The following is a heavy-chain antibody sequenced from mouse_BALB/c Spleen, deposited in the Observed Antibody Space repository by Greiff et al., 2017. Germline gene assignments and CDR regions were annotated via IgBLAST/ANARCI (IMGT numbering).Heavy chain of an antibody. Sequence: VQGVESGPGLVAPSQSLSITCTVSGFSLTGYGVNWVRQPPGKGLEWLGMIWGDGSTDYNSALKSRLSISKDNSKSQVFLKMNSLQTDDTARYYCARVDGNWYFDVWGAGTTVTVSS. J-gene: IGHJ1*01. CDR3: ARVDGNWYFDV. CDR2: IWGDGST. V-gene: IGHV2-6-7*01. D-gene: IGHD2-1*01. CDR1: GFSLTGYG.